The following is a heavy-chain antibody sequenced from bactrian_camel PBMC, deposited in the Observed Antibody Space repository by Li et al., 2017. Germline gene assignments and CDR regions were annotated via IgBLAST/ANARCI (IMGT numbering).Heavy chain of an antibody. D-gene: IGHD6*01. CDR2: VSSDG. Sequence: DVQLVESGGGSVQAGGSLRLSCAASGFSFSDYAMSWVRQAPGKGLEWLPGVSSDGKSVQGRFTISRDNANNTLYLELNSLKAEDTAMYYRAKDLLDGGSRSFSSGFYWGQGTQVTVS. CDR1: GFSFSDYA. CDR3: AKDLLDGGSRSFSSGFY. J-gene: IGHJ4*01. V-gene: IGHV3S10*01.